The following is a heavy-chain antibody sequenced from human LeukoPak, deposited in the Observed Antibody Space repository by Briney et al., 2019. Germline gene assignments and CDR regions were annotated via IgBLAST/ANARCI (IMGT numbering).Heavy chain of an antibody. CDR2: INSDGSST. V-gene: IGHV3-74*01. CDR1: GFTFSSYW. J-gene: IGHJ4*02. D-gene: IGHD4-17*01. Sequence: TGGSLRLSCAASGFTFSSYWMHWVRQAPGKGLVWVSRINSDGSSTSYADSVKGRFTISRDNAKNTLYLQMNSLRAEDTAVYYCAREAPGRDYGDYAFDYWGQGTLVTVSS. CDR3: AREAPGRDYGDYAFDY.